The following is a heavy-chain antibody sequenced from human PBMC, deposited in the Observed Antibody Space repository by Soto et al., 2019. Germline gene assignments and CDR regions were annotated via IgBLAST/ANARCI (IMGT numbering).Heavy chain of an antibody. CDR2: IIPVFASA. J-gene: IGHJ6*02. D-gene: IGHD3-9*01. V-gene: IGHV1-69*01. Sequence: QVHLVQSGPELKKPGSSVKVSCSASGGTFRSYAISWVRQAPGQGLEWIGGIIPVFASANYAQRFKGRLTITSDESTGTAYMDLSSLRPDVTAVFFCAVRLRPKRYYGRDVWGPGTTVTVSS. CDR1: GGTFRSYA. CDR3: AVRLRPKRYYGRDV.